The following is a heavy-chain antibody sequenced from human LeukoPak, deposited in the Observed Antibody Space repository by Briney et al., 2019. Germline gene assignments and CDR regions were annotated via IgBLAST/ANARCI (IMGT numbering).Heavy chain of an antibody. CDR1: GGSFSGYY. CDR2: INHSGST. J-gene: IGHJ3*02. V-gene: IGHV4-34*01. Sequence: SETLSLTCAVYGGSFSGYYWSWIRQPPGKGLEWIGEINHSGSTNYNPSLKSRVTISVDTSKNQFSLKLSSVTAADTAVYYCARGQRRLVTAFDIWGQGTMVTVSS. D-gene: IGHD4-23*01. CDR3: ARGQRRLVTAFDI.